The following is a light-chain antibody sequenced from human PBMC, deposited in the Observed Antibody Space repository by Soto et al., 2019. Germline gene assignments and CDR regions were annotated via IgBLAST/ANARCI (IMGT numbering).Light chain of an antibody. V-gene: IGKV3-11*01. CDR1: QSVSSY. J-gene: IGKJ5*01. Sequence: EIVLTQSPATLSLSPGERATLSCRASQSVSSYLAWYQQKPGQAPRLLIYDASNRATGIPARFSGSGSGTDFTLPISRLEPEDFAVYYCQQRSNWPPLTFGQGTRLEIK. CDR3: QQRSNWPPLT. CDR2: DAS.